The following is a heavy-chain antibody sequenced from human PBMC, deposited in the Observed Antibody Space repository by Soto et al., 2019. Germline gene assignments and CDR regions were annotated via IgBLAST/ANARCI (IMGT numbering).Heavy chain of an antibody. D-gene: IGHD1-26*01. CDR3: AKSLFANTTEGAN. Sequence: GGSLRLSCAASGFTFSNNYVTWVRQAPGKGLEWISTISGSGGTSYYADSVKGRFTISRDNSKNTAYLQMDILRGEDTAIYYCAKSLFANTTEGANWGQGTLVTVSS. V-gene: IGHV3-23*01. J-gene: IGHJ4*02. CDR1: GFTFSNNY. CDR2: ISGSGGTS.